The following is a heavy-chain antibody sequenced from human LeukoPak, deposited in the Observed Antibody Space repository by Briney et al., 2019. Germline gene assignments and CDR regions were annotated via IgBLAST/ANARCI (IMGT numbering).Heavy chain of an antibody. Sequence: GGSLRLSCAASGFTFSSYGMHWVRQAPGKGLEWVAVIWYDGSNKYYADSVKGRFTISRDSSKNTLYLQMNSLRAEDTAVYYCAKATPRYSSGFDPWGQGTLVTVSS. CDR3: AKATPRYSSGFDP. CDR2: IWYDGSNK. V-gene: IGHV3-33*06. CDR1: GFTFSSYG. J-gene: IGHJ5*02. D-gene: IGHD6-25*01.